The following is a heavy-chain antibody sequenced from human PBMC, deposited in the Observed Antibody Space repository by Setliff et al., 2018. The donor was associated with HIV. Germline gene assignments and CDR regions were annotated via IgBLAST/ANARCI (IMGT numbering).Heavy chain of an antibody. Sequence: GASVKVSCKASGGIFNTYGMNWVRQAPGQGLEWMGGIIPIARAPNYAQKFQDRVTITADESTTTVYMEVRSLKSEDTAVYYCARSRYEGYYYYGMDVWGQGTTVTVSS. CDR1: GGIFNTYG. J-gene: IGHJ6*02. CDR2: IIPIARAP. CDR3: ARSRYEGYYYYGMDV. D-gene: IGHD1-1*01. V-gene: IGHV1-69*13.